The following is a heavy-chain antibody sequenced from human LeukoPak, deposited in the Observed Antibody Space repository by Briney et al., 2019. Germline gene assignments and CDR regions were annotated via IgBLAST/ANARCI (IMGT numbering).Heavy chain of an antibody. CDR2: FDPEDGET. CDR1: GYTLTELS. D-gene: IGHD6-19*01. J-gene: IGHJ4*02. Sequence: ASVKVSCKVSGYTLTELSMHWVRQAPGKGLGWMGGFDPEDGETIYAQKFQGRVTMTEDTSTDTAYMELSSLRSEDTAVYYCATGVIAVAGYFDYWGQGTLVTVSS. CDR3: ATGVIAVAGYFDY. V-gene: IGHV1-24*01.